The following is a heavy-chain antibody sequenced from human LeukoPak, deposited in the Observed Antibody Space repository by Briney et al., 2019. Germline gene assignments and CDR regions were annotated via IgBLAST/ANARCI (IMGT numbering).Heavy chain of an antibody. CDR3: ARDRHRSGHWYYDL. CDR2: IHHTGST. CDR1: GGSFSGYY. Sequence: PSETLSLTCAVSGGSFSGYYWTWIRQSPGKGLEWIGYIHHTGSTYFNPSLKGRVILSVDTSENHFSLKLTSATAADTAIYSCARDRHRSGHWYYDLWGRGILVTVS. J-gene: IGHJ2*01. V-gene: IGHV4-34*09.